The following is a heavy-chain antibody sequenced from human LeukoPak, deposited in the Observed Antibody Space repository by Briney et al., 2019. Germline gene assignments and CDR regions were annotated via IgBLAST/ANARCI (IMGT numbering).Heavy chain of an antibody. CDR3: ARVPAANNWFDP. V-gene: IGHV4-30-4*01. J-gene: IGHJ5*02. CDR2: IYYSGST. Sequence: SETLSLTCTVSGGSISSGDYYCSWIRQPPGKGLEWIGYIYYSGSTYYNPSLKSRVTISVDTSKNQFSLKLSSVTAADTAVYYCARVPAANNWFDPWGQGTLVTVSS. D-gene: IGHD2-2*01. CDR1: GGSISSGDYY.